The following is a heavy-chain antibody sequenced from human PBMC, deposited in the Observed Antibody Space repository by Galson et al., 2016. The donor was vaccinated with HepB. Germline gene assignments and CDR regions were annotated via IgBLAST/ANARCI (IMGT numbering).Heavy chain of an antibody. J-gene: IGHJ5*01. CDR3: TRDGWTSNWFGY. CDR2: IYSGGST. CDR1: GFTVSSTF. V-gene: IGHV3-66*02. Sequence: SLRLSCAASGFTVSSTFMSWVRQAPGKGLEWVSIIYSGGSTYYADSVKGRFSISRDNSKNTLYLQMDSLRVEDTAVYYCTRDGWTSNWFGYWGQGTLVTVSS. D-gene: IGHD6-19*01.